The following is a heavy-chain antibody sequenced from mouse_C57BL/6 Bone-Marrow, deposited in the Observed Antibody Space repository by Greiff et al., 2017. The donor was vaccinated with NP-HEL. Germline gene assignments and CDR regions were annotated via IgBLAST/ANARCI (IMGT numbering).Heavy chain of an antibody. D-gene: IGHD1-1*01. CDR1: GFNIKDDY. CDR2: IDPENGDT. V-gene: IGHV14-4*01. J-gene: IGHJ3*01. CDR3: TTGGSSPAWFAY. Sequence: EVNVVESGAELVRPGASVKLSCTASGFNIKDDYMHWVKQRPEQGLEWIGWIDPENGDTEYASKFQGKATITADTSSNTAYLQLSSLTSEDTAVYYCTTGGSSPAWFAYWGQGTLVTVSA.